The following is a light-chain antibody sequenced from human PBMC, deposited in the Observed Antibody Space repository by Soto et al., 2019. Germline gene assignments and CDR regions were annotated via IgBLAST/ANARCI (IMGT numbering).Light chain of an antibody. CDR1: QSVRSN. CDR3: QQYNEWPPFT. Sequence: IVMTQSPATLSVSPVERATLSVMASQSVRSNLAWYQQKPGQAPRLVIYAASTRATGIPDRFSGSVSGTEFTLTISSLQSEDFAVYYCQQYNEWPPFTFGQGTRLEIK. CDR2: AAS. V-gene: IGKV3-15*01. J-gene: IGKJ5*01.